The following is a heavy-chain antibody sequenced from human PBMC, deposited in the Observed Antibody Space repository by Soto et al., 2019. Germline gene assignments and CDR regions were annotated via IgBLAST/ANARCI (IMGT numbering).Heavy chain of an antibody. D-gene: IGHD6-13*01. J-gene: IGHJ4*02. CDR2: IYYSGST. V-gene: IGHV4-59*08. CDR3: ASQRYPSSWAVVDY. Sequence: QVQLQESGPGLVKPSETLSLTCTVSGGSISNYYWSWIRQSPEKGLEWIGYIYYSGSTNYNPSLKSRVPISVDTSKNQFSLKLTSVTAAATAVYYCASQRYPSSWAVVDYWGQGTLVTVSS. CDR1: GGSISNYY.